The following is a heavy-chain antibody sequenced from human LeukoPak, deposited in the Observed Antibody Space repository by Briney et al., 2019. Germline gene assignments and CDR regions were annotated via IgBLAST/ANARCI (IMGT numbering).Heavy chain of an antibody. J-gene: IGHJ5*01. V-gene: IGHV3-48*01. CDR2: ISGSSGTI. CDR3: VRRFDC. Sequence: GGSLRLSCAASGFTLSSYSMNWVRQAPGKGLEWVSYISGSSGTIYYADSVKGRFTISRDNAKNSLYLQMNSLRAEDTAVYYCVRRFDCWGQGTLVTVSS. CDR1: GFTLSSYS.